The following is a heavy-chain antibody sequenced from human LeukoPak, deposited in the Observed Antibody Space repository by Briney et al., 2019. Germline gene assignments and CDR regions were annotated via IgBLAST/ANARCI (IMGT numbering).Heavy chain of an antibody. D-gene: IGHD3-10*01. CDR1: GYTFTGYY. CDR2: INPNSGGT. V-gene: IGHV1-2*02. J-gene: IGHJ4*02. Sequence: GASVTVSCKASGYTFTGYYMHWVRQAPGQGLEWMGWINPNSGGTNYAQKFQGRVTMTRDTSISTAYMELSRLRSDDTAVYSCARSRTGSGFLFEYWGQGTLVTVSS. CDR3: ARSRTGSGFLFEY.